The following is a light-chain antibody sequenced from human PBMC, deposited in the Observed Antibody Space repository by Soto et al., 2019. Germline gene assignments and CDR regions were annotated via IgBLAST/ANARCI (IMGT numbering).Light chain of an antibody. CDR3: QQLNSYPPFT. CDR1: QGISSY. V-gene: IGKV1-9*01. J-gene: IGKJ3*01. CDR2: AAS. Sequence: DIQLTQSPSFLSASVGDRVTITCRASQGISSYLDWYQQKPGKAPKLLIYAASTLQSGVPSRFSSSGTGTEFTLIFSSPPSEDFSKYYCQQLNSYPPFTFGPGTKVDI.